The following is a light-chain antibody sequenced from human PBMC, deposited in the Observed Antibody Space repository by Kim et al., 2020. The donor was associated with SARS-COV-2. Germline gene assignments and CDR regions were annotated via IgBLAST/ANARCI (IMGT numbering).Light chain of an antibody. Sequence: QSVLTQPASASGSPGQSITISCTGSSSDVGNYNLVSWYQQHPGKAPKLMIYEVNKRPSGVSNRFSASKSGNTTSLTISGLQVEDEADYYCCSYAGIWVFGGGTQLTVL. V-gene: IGLV2-23*02. CDR2: EVN. J-gene: IGLJ3*02. CDR1: SSDVGNYNL. CDR3: CSYAGIWV.